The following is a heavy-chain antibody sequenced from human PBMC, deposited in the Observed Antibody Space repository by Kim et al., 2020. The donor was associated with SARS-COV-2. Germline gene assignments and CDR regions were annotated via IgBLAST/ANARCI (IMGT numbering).Heavy chain of an antibody. CDR1: GFTVSSNY. Sequence: GGSLRLSCAASGFTVSSNYMSWVRQAPGKGLEWVSVIYSGGSTYYADSVKGRFTISRDNSKNTLYLQMNSLRVDDTAVYYCATSRGYNYYGIDVWGQGTTVTVSS. D-gene: IGHD3-10*01. J-gene: IGHJ6*02. CDR2: IYSGGST. CDR3: ATSRGYNYYGIDV. V-gene: IGHV3-53*01.